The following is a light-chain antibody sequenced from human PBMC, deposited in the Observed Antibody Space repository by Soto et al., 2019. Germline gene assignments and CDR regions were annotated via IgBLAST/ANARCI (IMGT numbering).Light chain of an antibody. CDR1: QSVGRN. J-gene: IGKJ4*01. CDR2: GAS. V-gene: IGKV3-15*01. CDR3: QQYNHWPPLT. Sequence: PGERATLSCRASQSVGRNLAWYQQKPGQAPRLLIYGASTRATGIPARFSGSGSGTEFTITISSLKSEDFAIYSCQQYNHWPPLTFGGGTKVEIK.